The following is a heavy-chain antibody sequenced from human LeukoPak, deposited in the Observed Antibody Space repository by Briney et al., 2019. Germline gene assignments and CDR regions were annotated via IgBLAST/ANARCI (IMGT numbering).Heavy chain of an antibody. CDR3: TTATKSGTYSRGY. Sequence: GGSLRLSCAASGFTFSNDWMNWVRQAPGKGLEWVGRIKSKTDGGTTDYTAPVKGRFTISRDDSKNTLYLQMNSLKTEDTAVYYCTTATKSGTYSRGYWGQGTLVTVSS. CDR2: IKSKTDGGTT. V-gene: IGHV3-15*01. D-gene: IGHD1-26*01. J-gene: IGHJ4*02. CDR1: GFTFSNDW.